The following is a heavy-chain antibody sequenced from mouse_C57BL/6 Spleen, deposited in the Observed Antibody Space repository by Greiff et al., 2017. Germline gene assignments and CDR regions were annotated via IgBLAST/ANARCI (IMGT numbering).Heavy chain of an antibody. CDR3: TRDRGYDYGGYFDV. D-gene: IGHD2-4*01. CDR1: GFTFSSYA. Sequence: EVHLVESGEGLVKPGGSLKLSCAASGFTFSSYAMSWVRQTPEKRLEWVAYISSGGDYIYYADTVKGRFTISRDNARNTRYLQMSSLKSEDTAMYYCTRDRGYDYGGYFDVWGTGTTVTVSS. CDR2: ISSGGDYI. J-gene: IGHJ1*03. V-gene: IGHV5-9-1*02.